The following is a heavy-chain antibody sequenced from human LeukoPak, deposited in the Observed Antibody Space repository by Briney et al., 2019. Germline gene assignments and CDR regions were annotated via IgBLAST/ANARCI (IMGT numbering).Heavy chain of an antibody. V-gene: IGHV4-34*01. CDR3: ARGPASGSNFAWFDT. J-gene: IGHJ5*02. CDR1: DGSLGGYY. CDR2: INHSGST. Sequence: SGTLSLTCAVYDGSLGGYYWSWVRQPPGKGLEWIGEINHSGSTYYNPSLKSRVTISVDTSRNHLSLKLSSVTAADTAVYYCARGPASGSNFAWFDTWGQGTLVTVSS. D-gene: IGHD3-10*01.